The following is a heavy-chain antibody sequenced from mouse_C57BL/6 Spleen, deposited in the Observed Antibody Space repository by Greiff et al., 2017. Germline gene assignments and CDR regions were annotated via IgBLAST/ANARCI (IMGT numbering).Heavy chain of an antibody. D-gene: IGHD3-2*02. CDR1: GYAFSSSW. CDR3: ASRGAQAPFAY. CDR2: IYPGDGDT. J-gene: IGHJ3*01. Sequence: VQLQQSGPELVKPGASVKISCKASGYAFSSSWMNWVKQRPGKGLEWIGRIYPGDGDTNYNGKFKGKATLTADKSSSTAYMQLSSLTSEDSAVYFCASRGAQAPFAYWGQGTLVTVSA. V-gene: IGHV1-82*01.